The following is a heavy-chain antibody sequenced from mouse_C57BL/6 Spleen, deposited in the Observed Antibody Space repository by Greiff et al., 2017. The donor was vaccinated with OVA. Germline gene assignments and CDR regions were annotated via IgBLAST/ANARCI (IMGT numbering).Heavy chain of an antibody. D-gene: IGHD2-3*01. CDR3: ARRYDGYYDY. V-gene: IGHV5-17*01. CDR2: ISSGSSTI. CDR1: GFTFSDYG. J-gene: IGHJ2*01. Sequence: EVHLVESGGGLVKPGGSLKLSCAASGFTFSDYGMHWVRQAPEKGLEWVAYISSGSSTIYYADTVKGRFTISRDNAKNTLFLQMTSLRSEDTAMYYGARRYDGYYDYWGQGTTLTVSS.